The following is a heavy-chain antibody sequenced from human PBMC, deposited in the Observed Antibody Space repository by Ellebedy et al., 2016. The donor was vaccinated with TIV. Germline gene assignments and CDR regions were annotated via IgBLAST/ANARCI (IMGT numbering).Heavy chain of an antibody. J-gene: IGHJ4*02. D-gene: IGHD3-22*01. CDR3: ARDDDASASLDLDY. CDR2: ISGETSHT. V-gene: IGHV3-11*05. Sequence: GESLKISCAASGFTFSDHYMIWIRKAPGKGLEWVSYISGETSHTDYVDSVKGRFTISRDNAKNSLYLQMNSLRAEDTAVYYCARDDDASASLDLDYWGQGTLVTVSS. CDR1: GFTFSDHY.